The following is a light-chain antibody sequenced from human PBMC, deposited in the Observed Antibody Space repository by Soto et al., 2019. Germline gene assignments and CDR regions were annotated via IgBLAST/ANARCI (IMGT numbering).Light chain of an antibody. CDR1: QGISSY. CDR2: AAS. Sequence: DIQMTQSPSALSGSVGDRFTITFLASQGISSYLALYQQKPGKAPKLLIYAASTLQSGVPSRFSGSGSGTEFTLTISSLQPEDFATYYCQQVKSYPLTIGGGTKVDIK. J-gene: IGKJ4*01. V-gene: IGKV1-9*01. CDR3: QQVKSYPLT.